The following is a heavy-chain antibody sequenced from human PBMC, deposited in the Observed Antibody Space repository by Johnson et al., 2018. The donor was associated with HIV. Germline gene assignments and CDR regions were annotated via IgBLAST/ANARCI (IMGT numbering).Heavy chain of an antibody. D-gene: IGHD6-19*01. CDR2: TTPSGGGT. CDR3: AKIIGYSSGLEI. CDR1: GFTFSSYA. Sequence: VQLVESGGGVVQPGRSLRLSCAASGFTFSSYAMSWVRQAPGKGLEWVSATTPSGGGTYYADSVKGRFTISRDNSKNTLFLQMNSLRADDTAVYYCAKIIGYSSGLEIWGQGTMVTVSS. V-gene: IGHV3-23*04. J-gene: IGHJ3*02.